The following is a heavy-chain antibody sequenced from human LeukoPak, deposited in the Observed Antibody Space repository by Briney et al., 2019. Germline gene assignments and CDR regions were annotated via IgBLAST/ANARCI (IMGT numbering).Heavy chain of an antibody. CDR3: ARVSSKIGPFDY. CDR1: GFTFSSYG. V-gene: IGHV3-30*03. Sequence: GGSLRLSCAASGFTFSSYGMHWVRQAPGKGLEWVAVISYDGSNKYYADSVKGRFTISRDNSKNTLYLQMNSLRAEDTAVYYCARVSSKIGPFDYWGQGTLVTVSA. CDR2: ISYDGSNK. J-gene: IGHJ4*02.